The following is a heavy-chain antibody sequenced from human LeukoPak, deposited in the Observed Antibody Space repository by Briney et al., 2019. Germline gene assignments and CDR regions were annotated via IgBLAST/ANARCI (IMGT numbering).Heavy chain of an antibody. CDR3: AKEDGFFPDY. V-gene: IGHV3-30*18. CDR1: GFTFSSYG. J-gene: IGHJ4*02. D-gene: IGHD2/OR15-2a*01. Sequence: GGSLRLSCAAYGFTFSSYGMHWVRQAPGKGLEWVAVISYDGSDKYYADSVKGRFTISRDNSKNTLYLQMNSLRAEDTAVYYCAKEDGFFPDYWGQGTLVTVSS. CDR2: ISYDGSDK.